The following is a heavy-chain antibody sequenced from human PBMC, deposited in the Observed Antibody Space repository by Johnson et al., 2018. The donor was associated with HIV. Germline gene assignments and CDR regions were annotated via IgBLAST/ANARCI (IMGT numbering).Heavy chain of an antibody. CDR2: ISYDGSNK. Sequence: QVQLVESGGGVVQPGRSLRLSCAASGFTFSTYAMHWVRQAPGKGLEWVAVISYDGSNKYYVDSVKGRFTISRDNAKNSLYSLYVQMNSQRAEDTALHYCARDKYCSGGSCYLDAFDIWGQGTMVIVSS. CDR1: GFTFSTYA. CDR3: ARDKYCSGGSCYLDAFDI. V-gene: IGHV3-30*04. D-gene: IGHD2-15*01. J-gene: IGHJ3*02.